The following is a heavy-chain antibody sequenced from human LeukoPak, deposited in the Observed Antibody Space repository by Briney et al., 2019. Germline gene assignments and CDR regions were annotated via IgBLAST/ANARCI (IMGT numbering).Heavy chain of an antibody. Sequence: GGSLRLSCAASGFTFDDYGMRWVRHAPGKGLEWVSGINWNGGSTGYADSVRGRFTISRDNAKNSLYLQMNSLRAEDTALYYCARDRRRYDFWSGYYDYWGQGTLVTVSS. CDR1: GFTFDDYG. CDR2: INWNGGST. CDR3: ARDRRRYDFWSGYYDY. J-gene: IGHJ4*02. V-gene: IGHV3-20*04. D-gene: IGHD3-3*01.